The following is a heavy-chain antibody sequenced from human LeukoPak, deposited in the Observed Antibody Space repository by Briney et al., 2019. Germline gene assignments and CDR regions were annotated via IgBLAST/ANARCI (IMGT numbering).Heavy chain of an antibody. J-gene: IGHJ4*02. CDR2: FDPEDGET. Sequence: ASVKVSCKVSGYTLTELSMHWVRQAPGKGLEWMGGFDPEDGETIYAQKFQGRVTMTEDTSTDTAYMELSSLRSEDTAVYYCATVENEWYSGSYFDYWGQGTLVTVSS. CDR3: ATVENEWYSGSYFDY. CDR1: GYTLTELS. V-gene: IGHV1-24*01. D-gene: IGHD1-26*01.